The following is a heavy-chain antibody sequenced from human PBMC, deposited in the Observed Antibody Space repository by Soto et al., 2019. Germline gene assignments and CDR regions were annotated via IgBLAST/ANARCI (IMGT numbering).Heavy chain of an antibody. CDR3: ARGETTGTTLYYYYGMDV. Sequence: SEILSLTCAVYGGSFSGYYWSWIRQPPGKGLEWIGEINHSGSTNYNPSLKSRVTISVDTSKNQFSLKLSSVTAADTAVYYCARGETTGTTLYYYYGMDVWGQGTTVTVS. CDR1: GGSFSGYY. D-gene: IGHD1-1*01. J-gene: IGHJ6*02. CDR2: INHSGST. V-gene: IGHV4-34*01.